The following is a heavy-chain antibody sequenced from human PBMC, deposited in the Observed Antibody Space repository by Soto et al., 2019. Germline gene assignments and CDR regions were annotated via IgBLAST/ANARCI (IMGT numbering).Heavy chain of an antibody. CDR3: SRDRGMGAVGNTGGGIS. CDR1: GFAFNTYA. CDR2: ISYDGNYK. V-gene: IGHV3-30-3*01. Sequence: GGSLRLSCAASGFAFNTYAIHWVRQAPGKGLEWVAVISYDGNYKFYAKSVKGRFTISRDNSENILFLQINSLRTEDTAVYYCSRDRGMGAVGNTGGGISWGQGTLVTVSS. D-gene: IGHD3-16*01. J-gene: IGHJ5*02.